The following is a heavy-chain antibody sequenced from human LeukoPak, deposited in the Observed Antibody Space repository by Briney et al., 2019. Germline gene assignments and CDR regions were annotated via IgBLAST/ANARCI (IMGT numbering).Heavy chain of an antibody. Sequence: GGSLRLSCAASGFTFSSYGMHWVRQAPGKGLEWVAVIWYDGSNKYYADSVKGRFTISRDNSKNTLYLQMNSLRAEDTAVYYCAKVRGDSSGYYYLVEGAFDIWGQGTMVTVSS. CDR1: GFTFSSYG. CDR3: AKVRGDSSGYYYLVEGAFDI. V-gene: IGHV3-33*06. CDR2: IWYDGSNK. D-gene: IGHD3-22*01. J-gene: IGHJ3*02.